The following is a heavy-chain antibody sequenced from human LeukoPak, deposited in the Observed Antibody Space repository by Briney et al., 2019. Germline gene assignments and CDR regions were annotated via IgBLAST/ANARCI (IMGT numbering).Heavy chain of an antibody. Sequence: GGSLRLSCAASGFTFSSYSMNWVRQAPGKELEGVSYISSSSSTIYYAASVKGRFTISRDNAKNSLYLQMNSLRAEDTAVYYCARAVAVDYWGQGTLVTVSS. J-gene: IGHJ4*02. V-gene: IGHV3-48*01. CDR1: GFTFSSYS. CDR3: ARAVAVDY. D-gene: IGHD6-19*01. CDR2: ISSSSSTI.